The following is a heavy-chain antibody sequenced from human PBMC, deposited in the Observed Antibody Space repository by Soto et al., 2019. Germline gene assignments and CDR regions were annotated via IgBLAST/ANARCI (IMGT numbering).Heavy chain of an antibody. D-gene: IGHD6-19*01. Sequence: PGGSLRLSCAASGFTFSDYYMSWIRQAPGKGQEWVSYISSSSSYTNYADSVKGRFTISRDNAKNSLYLQMNSLRAEDTAVYYCARVGSWAVHGWGGQGTLVTVSS. CDR2: ISSSSSYT. V-gene: IGHV3-11*05. J-gene: IGHJ4*02. CDR3: ARVGSWAVHGW. CDR1: GFTFSDYY.